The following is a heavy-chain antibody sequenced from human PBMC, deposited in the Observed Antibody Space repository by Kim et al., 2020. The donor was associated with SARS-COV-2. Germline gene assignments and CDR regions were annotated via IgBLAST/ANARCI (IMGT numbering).Heavy chain of an antibody. V-gene: IGHV3-66*01. D-gene: IGHD3-10*01. Sequence: YADSVEGRFTSSRDNSKNTLYLQMNSLGAEDTAVYYCARVVLWFGDPGLYWGQGTLVTVSS. J-gene: IGHJ4*02. CDR3: ARVVLWFGDPGLY.